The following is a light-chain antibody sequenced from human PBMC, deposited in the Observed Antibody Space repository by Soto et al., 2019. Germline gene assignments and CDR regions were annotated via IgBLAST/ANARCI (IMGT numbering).Light chain of an antibody. V-gene: IGLV2-11*01. CDR1: SSDVGGYNY. CDR2: DVS. J-gene: IGLJ3*02. CDR3: CSYAGTYTWV. Sequence: QSVMTQPRSVSGSPGQSVTISYTGTSSDVGGYNYVSWYQQHAGKAPKIIIYDVSKRPSGVPRRFSGSKFGNTASLTISGLQAEDEADYYCCSYAGTYTWVFGGGTRLTVL.